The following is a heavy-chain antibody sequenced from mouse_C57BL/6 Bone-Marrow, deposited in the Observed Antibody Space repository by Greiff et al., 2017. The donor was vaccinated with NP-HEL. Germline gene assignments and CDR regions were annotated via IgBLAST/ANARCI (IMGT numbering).Heavy chain of an antibody. Sequence: EVKLEESGGGLVQPGGSMKLSCVASGFTFSNYWMNWVRQSPEKGLEWVAQIRLKSDNYATHYAESVKGRFTISRDDSKSSVYLQMNNLRAEDTGIYYCTAPHYYGSPYYFDYWGQGTTLTVSS. J-gene: IGHJ2*01. CDR1: GFTFSNYW. CDR3: TAPHYYGSPYYFDY. CDR2: IRLKSDNYAT. D-gene: IGHD1-1*01. V-gene: IGHV6-3*01.